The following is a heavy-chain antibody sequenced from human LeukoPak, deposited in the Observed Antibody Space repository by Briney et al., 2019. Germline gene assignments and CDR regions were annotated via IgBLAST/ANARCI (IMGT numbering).Heavy chain of an antibody. D-gene: IGHD3-10*01. J-gene: IGHJ4*02. Sequence: GGSLRLSCAASGFTFSNYDMHWVRQATGKGLEWVSAIGTAGDTYYSGSVKGRFTISRENAKNSLYLQMNSLKAEDTAVYYCARGGWFGELLRPFDYWGQGSLVTVSS. CDR3: ARGGWFGELLRPFDY. V-gene: IGHV3-13*01. CDR2: IGTAGDT. CDR1: GFTFSNYD.